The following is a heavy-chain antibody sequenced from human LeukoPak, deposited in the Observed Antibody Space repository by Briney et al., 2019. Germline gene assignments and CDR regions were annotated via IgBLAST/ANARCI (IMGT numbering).Heavy chain of an antibody. CDR3: ARAQGPMVRGAPFTWSQAGNWFDP. CDR2: INPNSGGT. V-gene: IGHV1-2*02. J-gene: IGHJ5*02. D-gene: IGHD3-10*01. CDR1: GYTFTGYY. Sequence: GASVKVSCKASGYTFTGYYMHWVRQAPGQGLEWMGWINPNSGGTNYAQKFQGRVTMTRDTSISTAYMELSRLRSDDTAVYYFARAQGPMVRGAPFTWSQAGNWFDPWGQGTLVTVSS.